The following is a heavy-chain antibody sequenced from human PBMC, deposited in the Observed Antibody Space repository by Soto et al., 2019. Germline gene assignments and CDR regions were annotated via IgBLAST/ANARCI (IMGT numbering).Heavy chain of an antibody. Sequence: SGGSMRLSCAASGFTFSSYGMHWVRQAPGKGLEWVAVISYDGSNKYYADSVKGRFTISRDNSKNTLYLQMNSLRAEDTAVYYCAKDVNDYGDPYVDYWGQGTLVTVSS. J-gene: IGHJ4*02. V-gene: IGHV3-30*18. D-gene: IGHD4-17*01. CDR2: ISYDGSNK. CDR1: GFTFSSYG. CDR3: AKDVNDYGDPYVDY.